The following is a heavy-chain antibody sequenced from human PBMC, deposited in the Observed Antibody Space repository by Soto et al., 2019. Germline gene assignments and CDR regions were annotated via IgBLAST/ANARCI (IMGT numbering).Heavy chain of an antibody. J-gene: IGHJ4*02. CDR1: GFTVSSNY. V-gene: IGHV3-66*01. D-gene: IGHD4-17*01. CDR2: IYSGGST. Sequence: GGSLRLSCAASGFTVSSNYMSWVRQAPGKGLEWVSVIYSGGSTYYADSVKGRFTISRDNSKNTLYLQMNCLRAEDTAVYYCARGGYLHYGPVHFDYWGQGTLVTVSS. CDR3: ARGGYLHYGPVHFDY.